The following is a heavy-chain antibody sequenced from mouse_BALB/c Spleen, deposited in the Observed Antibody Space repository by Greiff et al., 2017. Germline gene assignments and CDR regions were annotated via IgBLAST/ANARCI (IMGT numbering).Heavy chain of an antibody. CDR3: ARGGRVFYAMDY. Sequence: VQLQQSGAELVRPGTSVKVSCKASGYAFTNYLIEWVKQRPGQGLEWIGVINPGSGGTNYNEKFKGKATLTADKSSSTAYMQLSSLTSHDSAVYFCARGGRVFYAMDYWGQGTSVTVSS. J-gene: IGHJ4*01. V-gene: IGHV1-54*01. CDR1: GYAFTNYL. CDR2: INPGSGGT.